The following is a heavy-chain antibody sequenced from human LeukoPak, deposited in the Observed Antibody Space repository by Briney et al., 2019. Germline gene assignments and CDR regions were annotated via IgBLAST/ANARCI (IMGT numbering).Heavy chain of an antibody. Sequence: SETLSLTRTVSGGSISSYYWSWIRQPPGKGLEWIGYIYYSGSTNYNPSLKSRVTISVDTSKNQFSLKLSSVTAADTAVYYCARRGGYYRYWGQGTLVTVSS. CDR1: GGSISSYY. V-gene: IGHV4-59*08. CDR2: IYYSGST. J-gene: IGHJ4*02. CDR3: ARRGGYYRY. D-gene: IGHD1-26*01.